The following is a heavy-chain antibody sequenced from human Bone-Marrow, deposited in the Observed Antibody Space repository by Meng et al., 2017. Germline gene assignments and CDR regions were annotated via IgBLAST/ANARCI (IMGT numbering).Heavy chain of an antibody. Sequence: EGQWVESGGSWVPLGGSLRLSCAGSGFTFSNAWMTWVRQAPGKGLEWIGRMKSNVDGGTVDYAAALKGRFFISRDDSKNMFYLQMNSLKSEDTAVYYCTGHIDYWGHGTLVTVSS. CDR2: MKSNVDGGTV. J-gene: IGHJ4*01. CDR3: TGHIDY. CDR1: GFTFSNAW. V-gene: IGHV3-15*01.